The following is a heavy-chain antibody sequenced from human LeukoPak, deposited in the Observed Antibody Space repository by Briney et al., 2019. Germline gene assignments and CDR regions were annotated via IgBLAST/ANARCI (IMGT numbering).Heavy chain of an antibody. CDR3: ARDGIQLPDTLDY. CDR2: ISSSGDNGDNT. D-gene: IGHD1-1*01. Sequence: GGSLRLSCAASGLAFNNYAMTWVRQAPGKGLQWVSTISSSGDNGDNTYYADSVKGRFTVSRDNSKDTVYLQTNSLRAEDTAVYYCARDGIQLPDTLDYWGLGTLVTVSS. J-gene: IGHJ4*02. V-gene: IGHV3-23*01. CDR1: GLAFNNYA.